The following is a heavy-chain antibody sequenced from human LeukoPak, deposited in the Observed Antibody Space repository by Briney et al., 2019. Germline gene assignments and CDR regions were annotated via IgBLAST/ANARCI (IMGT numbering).Heavy chain of an antibody. J-gene: IGHJ4*02. V-gene: IGHV3-11*01. Sequence: GGSLRLSCAASGFTFSDYYMSWVRQAPGKGLEWLSYISGSGTTIYYADSVKGRFTISRDNAKNSLCLHINSLRAEDTAVYYCARETYNWNYQFDFWGQGTLVTVSS. D-gene: IGHD1-7*01. CDR3: ARETYNWNYQFDF. CDR2: ISGSGTTI. CDR1: GFTFSDYY.